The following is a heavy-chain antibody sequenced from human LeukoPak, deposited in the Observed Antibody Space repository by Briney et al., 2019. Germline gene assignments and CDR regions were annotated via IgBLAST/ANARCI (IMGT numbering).Heavy chain of an antibody. CDR3: ARGVGYSSSSWRYYYYYMDV. J-gene: IGHJ6*03. V-gene: IGHV4-34*01. D-gene: IGHD6-6*01. CDR1: GGSFSGYY. Sequence: SETLSLTCAVYGGSFSGYYWSWIRQPPGKGLEWIGEINHSGSTNYNPSLKSRVTISVDTSKNQFSLKLSSVTAADTAVYYCARGVGYSSSSWRYYYYYMDVWGKGTTVTVSS. CDR2: INHSGST.